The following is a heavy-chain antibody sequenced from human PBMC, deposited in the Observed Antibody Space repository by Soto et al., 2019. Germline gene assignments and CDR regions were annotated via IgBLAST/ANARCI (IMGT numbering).Heavy chain of an antibody. V-gene: IGHV4-31*03. Sequence: QVQLQESGPGLVKPSQTLSLTCTVSGGSISSGGFYWSWIRQHPGRGLEWIGYIFHSGSIYYHPSLKSRLSISIDASKNQFSVRVDSVTAADTAVYYCAIGEGVAASSRWLDRWGPGTLVTFSS. J-gene: IGHJ5*02. CDR2: IFHSGSI. D-gene: IGHD2-15*01. CDR1: GGSISSGGFY. CDR3: AIGEGVAASSRWLDR.